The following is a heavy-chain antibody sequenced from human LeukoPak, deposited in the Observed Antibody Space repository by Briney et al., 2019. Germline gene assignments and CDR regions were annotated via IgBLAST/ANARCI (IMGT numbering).Heavy chain of an antibody. CDR3: ARAYSGSAPHIDY. J-gene: IGHJ4*02. V-gene: IGHV4-39*07. Sequence: SETLSLTCTVSGGSISSSSYYWGWIRQPPGKGLEWIGSIYHSGSTYYNPSLKSRVTISVDTSKNQFSLKLSSVTAADTAVYYCARAYSGSAPHIDYWGQGTLVTVSS. CDR2: IYHSGST. CDR1: GGSISSSSYY. D-gene: IGHD1-26*01.